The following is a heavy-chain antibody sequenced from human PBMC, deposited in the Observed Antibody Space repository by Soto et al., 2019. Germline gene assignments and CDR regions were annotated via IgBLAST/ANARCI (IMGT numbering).Heavy chain of an antibody. CDR1: GFIFRNFG. Sequence: VQLVASGGGVVQPGRSLRLSCAASGFIFRNFGMHWVRRAPGKGLEWVAVISGDGNDKYYPDSMKGRFTISRDNFNNTLYLQLNSLRPEDTAVYHCVQGASTAHQPLDSWGQGVLVTVSS. V-gene: IGHV3-30*03. D-gene: IGHD1-26*01. CDR2: ISGDGNDK. J-gene: IGHJ4*02. CDR3: VQGASTAHQPLDS.